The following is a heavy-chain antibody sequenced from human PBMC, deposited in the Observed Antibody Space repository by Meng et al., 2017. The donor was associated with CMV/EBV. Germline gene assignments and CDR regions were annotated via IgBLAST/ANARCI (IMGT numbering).Heavy chain of an antibody. CDR1: GFTLDDYA. Sequence: GGSLRLSCAASGFTLDDYAMHWVRQAPGKGLEWVSGISWNSGSIGYADSVKGRFTISRDNAKNSLYLQMNSLRAEDTALYYCAKAGAAGTGAFDYWGQGTLVTVSS. V-gene: IGHV3-9*01. CDR3: AKAGAAGTGAFDY. CDR2: ISWNSGSI. D-gene: IGHD6-13*01. J-gene: IGHJ4*02.